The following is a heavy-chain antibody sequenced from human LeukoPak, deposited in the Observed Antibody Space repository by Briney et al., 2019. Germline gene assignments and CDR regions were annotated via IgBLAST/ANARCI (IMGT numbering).Heavy chain of an antibody. CDR2: ISSGSSYI. CDR3: ASIPMTTDDY. J-gene: IGHJ4*02. D-gene: IGHD4-17*01. V-gene: IGHV3-21*01. Sequence: PGGSLRLSCAASGFTFSSYTMNWVRQAPGKGLEWVSSISSGSSYIYYADSVKGRFTVSRDNAKNSLYLRMNSLRAEDTAVYYCASIPMTTDDYWGQGTLVTVSS. CDR1: GFTFSSYT.